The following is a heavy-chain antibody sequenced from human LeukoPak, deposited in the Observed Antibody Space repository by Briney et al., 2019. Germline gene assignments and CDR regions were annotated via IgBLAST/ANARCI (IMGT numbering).Heavy chain of an antibody. CDR1: GFTFSNFW. J-gene: IGHJ3*01. V-gene: IGHV3-7*01. D-gene: IGHD3-3*01. CDR3: ARALWAIFGVVTD. Sequence: GGSLRLSCAASGFTFSNFWMHWVRQAPGKGLEWVANIKQDGSEKYYVDSVKGRFTISRDNAKNSLYLQMNSLRAEDTAVYYCARALWAIFGVVTDWGQGTMVTVSS. CDR2: IKQDGSEK.